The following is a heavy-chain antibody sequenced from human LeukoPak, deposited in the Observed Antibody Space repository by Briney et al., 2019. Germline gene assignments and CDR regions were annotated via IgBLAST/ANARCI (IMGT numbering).Heavy chain of an antibody. V-gene: IGHV1-2*02. CDR2: INPNSGDT. J-gene: IGHJ4*02. Sequence: ASVKVSCKASGYTFTGYYMHWVRQAPGQGLEWMGWINPNSGDTNYGQKFQGRVTMTRDTSISTAYMELSRLGSDDTAVYYCARDLILGSSTSHIFDYWGQGTLVTVSS. CDR3: ARDLILGSSTSHIFDY. D-gene: IGHD2-2*01. CDR1: GYTFTGYY.